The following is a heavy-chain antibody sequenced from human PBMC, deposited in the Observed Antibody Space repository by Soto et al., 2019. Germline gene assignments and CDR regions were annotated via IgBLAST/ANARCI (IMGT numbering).Heavy chain of an antibody. CDR2: ISSDGDIT. J-gene: IGHJ5*02. V-gene: IGHV3-64D*06. CDR3: VKVSTFYDILTGYYSTNCFDP. CDR1: GFTFSEYS. Sequence: QPGGSLRLSCSASGFTFSEYSMHWVRQAPGKGLQYVSTISSDGDITYYADSVKGRFTISRDNSKNTLYLQMNSLRPEDTAVYYCVKVSTFYDILTGYYSTNCFDPWGQGTLVTVSS. D-gene: IGHD3-9*01.